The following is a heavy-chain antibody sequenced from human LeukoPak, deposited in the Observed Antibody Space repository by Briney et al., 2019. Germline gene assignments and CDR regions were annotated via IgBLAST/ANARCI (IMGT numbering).Heavy chain of an antibody. CDR3: ARPKGLLADRDAFDI. J-gene: IGHJ3*02. V-gene: IGHV1-46*01. D-gene: IGHD3-22*01. CDR1: GYTFTNYY. Sequence: ASVTVSCKASGYTFTNYYMHWVRQAPGQGLEWVGTIYPSGSSASYAQKFQGRVTMTRDTSTSTVYMELSSLRSEDTAVYYCARPKGLLADRDAFDIWGQGTMVTVSS. CDR2: IYPSGSSA.